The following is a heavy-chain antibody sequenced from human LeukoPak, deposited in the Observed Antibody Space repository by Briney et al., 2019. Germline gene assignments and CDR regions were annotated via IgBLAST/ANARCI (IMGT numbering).Heavy chain of an antibody. CDR3: ASTYGSGSYADE. J-gene: IGHJ4*02. D-gene: IGHD3-10*01. CDR1: GGTFSSYA. Sequence: SVKVFCKASGGTFSSYAISWVRQAPGQGLEWMGRIIPILGIANYAQKFQGRVTITADKSTSTAYMELSSLRSEDTAVYYCASTYGSGSYADEWGQGTLVTVSS. CDR2: IIPILGIA. V-gene: IGHV1-69*04.